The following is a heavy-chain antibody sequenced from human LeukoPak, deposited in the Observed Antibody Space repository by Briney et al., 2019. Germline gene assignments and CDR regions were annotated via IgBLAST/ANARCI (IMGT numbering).Heavy chain of an antibody. J-gene: IGHJ6*03. Sequence: ETLSLTCTVSGGSISSYYWSWIRQPPGKGLEWVSAISGSGGSTYYADSVKGRFTISRDNSKNTLYLQMNSLRAEDTAVYYCAKDYSNYGGYYYYMDVWGKGTTVTVSS. D-gene: IGHD4-11*01. CDR3: AKDYSNYGGYYYYMDV. CDR1: GGSISSYY. V-gene: IGHV3-23*01. CDR2: ISGSGGST.